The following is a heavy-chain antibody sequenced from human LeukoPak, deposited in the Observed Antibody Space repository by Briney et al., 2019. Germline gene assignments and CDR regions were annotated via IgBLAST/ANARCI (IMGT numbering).Heavy chain of an antibody. J-gene: IGHJ5*02. Sequence: ASVKVSCKASGYTFTSYCMHWVRQAPGQGLEWMGLINPSGGTTRYAQKFQGRVTMTRDLSTSTDYMELSSLRSDDTAVYFCARDNSVGDYAWWFDPWGQGTLVTVSS. CDR1: GYTFTSYC. V-gene: IGHV1-46*01. CDR3: ARDNSVGDYAWWFDP. D-gene: IGHD1-26*01. CDR2: INPSGGTT.